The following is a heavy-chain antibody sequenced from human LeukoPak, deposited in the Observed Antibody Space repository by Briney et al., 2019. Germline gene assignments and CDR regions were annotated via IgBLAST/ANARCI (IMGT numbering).Heavy chain of an antibody. V-gene: IGHV1-2*02. J-gene: IGHJ4*02. CDR2: INPNSGGT. CDR1: GYTFTGYY. D-gene: IGHD6-19*01. CDR3: ARDRSSIAVAGTLRGYYFDY. Sequence: ASVKVSCKASGYTFTGYYMHWVRQAPGQGLEWMGWINPNSGGTNYAQKFQGRVTMTRDTSISTAYMELSRLRSDDTAVYYCARDRSSIAVAGTLRGYYFDYWGQETLVTVSS.